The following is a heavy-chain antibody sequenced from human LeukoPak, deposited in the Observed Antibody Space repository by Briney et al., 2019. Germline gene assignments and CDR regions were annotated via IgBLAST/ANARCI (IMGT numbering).Heavy chain of an antibody. CDR3: ASSRGGQYYFDY. D-gene: IGHD3-10*01. CDR2: ISGSGGST. Sequence: GGSLRLSCAASGFTFSSYGMSWVRQAPGKGLEWASAISGSGGSTYYADSVKGRFTISRDNSKNTLYLQMNSLRAEDTAVYYCASSRGGQYYFDYWGQGTLVTVSS. V-gene: IGHV3-23*01. CDR1: GFTFSSYG. J-gene: IGHJ4*02.